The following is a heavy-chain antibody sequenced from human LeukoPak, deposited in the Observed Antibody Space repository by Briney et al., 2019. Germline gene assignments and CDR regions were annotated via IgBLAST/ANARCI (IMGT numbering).Heavy chain of an antibody. CDR2: IYNSGST. Sequence: SETLSLTCTVSGGSISSGTYYWSWIRKPAGKGLEWIGRIYNSGSTKYNPSLKSRVTMSVDTSKNQFSLKLSSVTAADTAVYYCARDTAVTKDAFDIWGQGTMVTVSS. J-gene: IGHJ3*02. CDR1: GGSISSGTYY. CDR3: ARDTAVTKDAFDI. V-gene: IGHV4-61*02. D-gene: IGHD4-17*01.